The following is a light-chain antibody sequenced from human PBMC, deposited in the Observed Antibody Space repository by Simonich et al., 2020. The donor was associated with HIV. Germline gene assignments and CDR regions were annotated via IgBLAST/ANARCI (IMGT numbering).Light chain of an antibody. CDR3: QQYYSTPPT. Sequence: DIVMTQSPDSLAVSLGERATINCKSSQSVVYSSNNKNYLVWYKQKPGQPPKLLLYCASTRESGVPERFSGSGSGTDFTLTISSLQAEDVAIYYCQQYYSTPPTFGQGTKVEIK. J-gene: IGKJ1*01. CDR1: QSVVYSSNNKNY. CDR2: CAS. V-gene: IGKV4-1*01.